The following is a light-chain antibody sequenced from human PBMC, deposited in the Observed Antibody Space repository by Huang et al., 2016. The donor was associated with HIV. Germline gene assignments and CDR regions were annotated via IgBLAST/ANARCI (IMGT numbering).Light chain of an antibody. V-gene: IGKV3-15*01. Sequence: EIVMTQSPATLSVSPGERATLSCRASQSVSSNLGWYQQKPGQAPRLLIYGASTRATGIPARCSGSGSGTEFTLTISSLQSEDFAVYYCQQYNNWPPFTFGPGTKVDIK. CDR2: GAS. CDR1: QSVSSN. J-gene: IGKJ3*01. CDR3: QQYNNWPPFT.